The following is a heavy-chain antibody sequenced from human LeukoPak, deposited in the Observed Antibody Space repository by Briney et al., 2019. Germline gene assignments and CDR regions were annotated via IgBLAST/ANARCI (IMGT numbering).Heavy chain of an antibody. CDR3: ARELFPLYYYGMDV. CDR2: TSPSSTYI. V-gene: IGHV3-21*06. J-gene: IGHJ6*02. D-gene: IGHD2-21*01. CDR1: GFIFSTYG. Sequence: GGSLRLSCAASGFIFSTYGMNWVRQAPGKRLEWVSSTSPSSTYIFYADSVKGRFTISRDNAKNSLYLQLNSLRAEDTAVYYCARELFPLYYYGMDVWGQGTTVTVSS.